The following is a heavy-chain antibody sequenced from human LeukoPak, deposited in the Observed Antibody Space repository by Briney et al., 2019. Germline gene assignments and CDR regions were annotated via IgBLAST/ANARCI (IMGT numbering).Heavy chain of an antibody. Sequence: PGRSLRLSCAASGFTFDDYTMHWVRQAPGKGLEWVSGISWNSGSIGYADSVKGRFTISRDNAKNSLYLQMNSLRAEDTAFYYCAKDRRNDFDYWGQGILVTVSS. CDR2: ISWNSGSI. D-gene: IGHD1-14*01. J-gene: IGHJ4*02. CDR1: GFTFDDYT. V-gene: IGHV3-9*01. CDR3: AKDRRNDFDY.